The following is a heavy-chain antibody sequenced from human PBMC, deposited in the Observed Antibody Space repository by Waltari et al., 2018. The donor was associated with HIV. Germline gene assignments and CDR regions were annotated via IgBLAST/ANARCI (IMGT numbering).Heavy chain of an antibody. V-gene: IGHV1-2*06. CDR3: ARVTTVTGDSYFYYGMDV. D-gene: IGHD4-17*01. CDR1: ASTLPADH. J-gene: IGHJ6*02. CDR2: NNPNAGGT. Sequence: QVQLLQSGAEVGDPAVSVKGSSKASASTLPADHFHWLSQARGQGLEWMGRNNPNAGGTNYTQKFQARVTMTRDISIGTAYMELTSLRPDDTAVYYCARVTTVTGDSYFYYGMDVWGQGTTVVVSS.